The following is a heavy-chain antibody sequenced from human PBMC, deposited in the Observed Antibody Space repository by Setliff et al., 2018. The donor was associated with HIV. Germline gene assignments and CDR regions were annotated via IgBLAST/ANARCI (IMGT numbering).Heavy chain of an antibody. D-gene: IGHD6-13*01. V-gene: IGHV4-39*07. CDR1: GDSISSSRSF. Sequence: SETLSLTCTVSGDSISSSRSFWGWIRQSPGKGLEWIGSIYFSGSVFYNPSLNSRVIISIDTSMDQFSLKLNSVTAADTAVYYCAAASSWDPLLDYWGQGTLVTVSS. CDR2: IYFSGSV. J-gene: IGHJ4*02. CDR3: AAASSWDPLLDY.